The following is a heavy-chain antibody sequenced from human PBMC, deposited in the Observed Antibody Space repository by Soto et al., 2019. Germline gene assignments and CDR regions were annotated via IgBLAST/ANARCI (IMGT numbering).Heavy chain of an antibody. CDR3: ATDSGYSSSWYGYFDL. CDR2: ISSSSSYT. J-gene: IGHJ2*01. CDR1: GFTFSDYY. Sequence: XGSLRLSCAASGFTFSDYYMSWIRQAPGKGLEWVSYISSSSSYTNYADSVKGRFTISRDNAKNSLYLQMNSLRAEDTAVYYCATDSGYSSSWYGYFDLWGRGTLVTVSS. D-gene: IGHD6-13*01. V-gene: IGHV3-11*06.